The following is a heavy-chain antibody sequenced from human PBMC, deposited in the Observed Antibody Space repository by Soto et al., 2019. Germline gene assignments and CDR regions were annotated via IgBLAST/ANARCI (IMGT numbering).Heavy chain of an antibody. CDR3: TTVVDWRLGDEQEETKYFQH. CDR1: GFTFSNAW. J-gene: IGHJ1*01. Sequence: GGSLRLSCAASGFTFSNAWMSWVRQAPGKGLEWVGRIKSKTDGGTTDYAAPVKGRFTISRDDSKNTLYLQMNSLKTEDTAVYYCTTVVDWRLGDEQEETKYFQHWGQGTLVTVSS. D-gene: IGHD2-15*01. CDR2: IKSKTDGGTT. V-gene: IGHV3-15*01.